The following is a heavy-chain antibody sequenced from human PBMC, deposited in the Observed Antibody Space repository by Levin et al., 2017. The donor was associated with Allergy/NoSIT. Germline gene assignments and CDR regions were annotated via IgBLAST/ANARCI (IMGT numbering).Heavy chain of an antibody. J-gene: IGHJ4*02. CDR1: GGSIVSSSSY. D-gene: IGHD5-12*01. V-gene: IGHV4-39*01. CDR3: ARWGAYVVATTYFDL. Sequence: SETLSLTCTVSGGSIVSSSSYWAWVRQPPGKGLEWIGSIYYTGSTYYNPSLKSRVTISIDTSKNQFSLKLNSVTAADTAVYFCARWGAYVVATTYFDLWGQGILVTVSS. CDR2: IYYTGST.